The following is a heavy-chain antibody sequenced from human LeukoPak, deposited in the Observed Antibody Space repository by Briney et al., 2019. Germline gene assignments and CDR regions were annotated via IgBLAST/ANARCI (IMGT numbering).Heavy chain of an antibody. D-gene: IGHD3-16*01. CDR2: IKQDGSEK. CDR3: ARDGFGTGSN. Sequence: GGSLRLSCAASGLTLSNYWMDWVRQAPGKGLEWVANIKQDGSEKNYVDSVKGRFIISRDNAKNSLYLQMNTLRADDTAVYYCARDGFGTGSNWGQGTLVTVSS. CDR1: GLTLSNYW. V-gene: IGHV3-7*03. J-gene: IGHJ4*02.